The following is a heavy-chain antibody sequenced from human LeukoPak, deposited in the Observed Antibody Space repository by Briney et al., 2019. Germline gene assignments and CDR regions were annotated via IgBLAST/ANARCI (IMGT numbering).Heavy chain of an antibody. J-gene: IGHJ6*03. D-gene: IGHD2-15*01. CDR1: GYTFTSYG. CDR3: ARDLGWSDKDYYYYYMDV. CDR2: ISAYNGNT. Sequence: ASVKVSCKASGYTFTSYGISWVRQAPGQGLEWMGWISAYNGNTNYAQKLQGRVTMTTDTSTSTAYMELRSLGSDDTAVYYCARDLGWSDKDYYYYYMDVWGKGTTVTVSS. V-gene: IGHV1-18*01.